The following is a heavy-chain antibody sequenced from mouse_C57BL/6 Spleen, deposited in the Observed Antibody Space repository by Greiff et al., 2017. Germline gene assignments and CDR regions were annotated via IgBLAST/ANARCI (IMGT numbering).Heavy chain of an antibody. CDR3: EKENCNSDY. Sequence: QVQLQQPGAELVKPGASVKLSCKASGYTFTSYWMQWVKQRPGQGLEWIGEIDPYDSYTNYNQKFKGKATLTVDTSTSTAYMQLSSLTSEDSAVYYCEKENCNSDYWGQGTTLTVSS. J-gene: IGHJ2*01. CDR1: GYTFTSYW. V-gene: IGHV1-50*01. CDR2: IDPYDSYT.